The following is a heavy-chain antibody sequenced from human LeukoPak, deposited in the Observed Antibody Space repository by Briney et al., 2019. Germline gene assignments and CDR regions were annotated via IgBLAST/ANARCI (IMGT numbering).Heavy chain of an antibody. CDR3: VRAIGVAECY. CDR1: GFTFSNYW. V-gene: IGHV3-7*03. D-gene: IGHD6-13*01. CDR2: IKQDGSEK. Sequence: PGGSLRLSCVASGFTFSNYWMNWVRQAPGKGLDWVANIKQDGSEKYYVDSVKGRFTVSRDNAKNSLYLQMNSLRAEDTAVYYGVRAIGVAECYWGQGTLVTVSS. J-gene: IGHJ4*02.